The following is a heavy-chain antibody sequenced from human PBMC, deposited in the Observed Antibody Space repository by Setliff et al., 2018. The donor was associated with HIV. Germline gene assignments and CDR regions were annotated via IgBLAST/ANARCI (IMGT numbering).Heavy chain of an antibody. V-gene: IGHV1-69*05. J-gene: IGHJ6*03. CDR1: GGIFSRFA. CDR2: IIPIFGTP. CDR3: ASSAGAVPTTAPYGDYYYYFYMDV. D-gene: IGHD1-1*01. Sequence: RASVKVSCKASGGIFSRFAFSWVRQAPGQGLEWMGGIIPIFGTPNYAQKFRGRVTITTDESTNTVYMELYSLTSEDTAIYYCASSAGAVPTTAPYGDYYYYFYMDVWGKGTTVTVSS.